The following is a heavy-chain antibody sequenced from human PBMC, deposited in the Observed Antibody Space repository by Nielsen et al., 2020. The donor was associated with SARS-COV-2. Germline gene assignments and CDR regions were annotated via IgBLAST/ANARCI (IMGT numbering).Heavy chain of an antibody. V-gene: IGHV2-70*11. CDR1: GFSLSTSGMC. CDR2: IDWDDDK. D-gene: IGHD3-9*01. CDR3: ARMYYDSLTGYLDAFDI. J-gene: IGHJ3*02. Sequence: SGPTLVQPTPTLTLTCTFSGFSLSTSGMCVSWIRQPPGKALEWLARIDWDDDKYYSTSLKTRLTISKDTSKNQVVLTMTNMDPVDTATYYCARMYYDSLTGYLDAFDIWGQGTMVTVSS.